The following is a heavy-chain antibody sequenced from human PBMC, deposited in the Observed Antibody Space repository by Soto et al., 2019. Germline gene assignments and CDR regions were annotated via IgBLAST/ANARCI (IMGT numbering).Heavy chain of an antibody. CDR3: ARAPYCSGGSCYSNNWFDP. J-gene: IGHJ5*02. Sequence: PSETLSLTCAVSGGSISSGGYSWSWIRQPPGKGLEWIGYIYYSGSTYYNPSLKSRVTISVDTSKNQFSLKLSSVTAADTAVYYCARAPYCSGGSCYSNNWFDPWGQGTLVTVSS. D-gene: IGHD2-15*01. V-gene: IGHV4-30-2*03. CDR2: IYYSGST. CDR1: GGSISSGGYS.